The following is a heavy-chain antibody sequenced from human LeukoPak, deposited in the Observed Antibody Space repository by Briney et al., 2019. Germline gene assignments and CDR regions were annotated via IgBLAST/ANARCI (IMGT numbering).Heavy chain of an antibody. CDR1: GGSIRNYC. J-gene: IGHJ4*02. V-gene: IGHV4-59*01. CDR2: TCDSGNT. CDR3: ARWHSHGRYFDY. Sequence: SETLSLTCTVSGGSIRNYCWNWIRQPPGKGLEWIGYTCDSGNTDYKPSLKSRVTISVDTSKNQLSLKLTSATAAGTAVYYCARWHSHGRYFDYWGQGALVTVSS. D-gene: IGHD2-21*01.